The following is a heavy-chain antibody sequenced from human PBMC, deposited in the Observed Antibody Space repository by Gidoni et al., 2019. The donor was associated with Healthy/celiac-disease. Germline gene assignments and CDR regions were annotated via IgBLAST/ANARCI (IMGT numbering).Heavy chain of an antibody. D-gene: IGHD4-17*01. CDR1: AFIFSSYA. V-gene: IGHV3-30-3*01. CDR2: ISYDGSNK. J-gene: IGHJ4*02. CDR3: ARDNYGDYLGALDY. Sequence: QVQLVASGGVVVQPGRSLRLSCAASAFIFSSYAMHWVRQAPGKWLEWVAVISYDGSNKYYADSVKGRFTISRDNSKNTLYLQMNSLRAEDTAVYYCARDNYGDYLGALDYWGQGTLVTVSS.